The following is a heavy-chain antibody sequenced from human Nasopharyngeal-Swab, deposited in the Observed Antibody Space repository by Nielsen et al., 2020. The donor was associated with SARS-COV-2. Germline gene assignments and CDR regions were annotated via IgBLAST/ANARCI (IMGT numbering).Heavy chain of an antibody. D-gene: IGHD1-26*01. CDR3: ATGAMVGPTKWLDP. V-gene: IGHV4-61*01. CDR2: IYDTGRI. Sequence: SETLSLTCTVSGVSVSSGIFYWTWIRQPPGKALEWIGSIYDTGRINFNPSLKSRVTLSVDTSKNRFSLNLSSVTAADTAVYYCATGAMVGPTKWLDPWGQGTLVTVSS. CDR1: GVSVSSGIFY. J-gene: IGHJ5*02.